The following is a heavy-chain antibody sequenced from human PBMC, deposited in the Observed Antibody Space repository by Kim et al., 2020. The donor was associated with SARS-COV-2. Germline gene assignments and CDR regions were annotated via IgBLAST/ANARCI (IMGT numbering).Heavy chain of an antibody. CDR1: GFTFSNFA. Sequence: GGSLRLSCAASGFTFSNFAMHWVRQAPGKGLEWVAVISYDGSDKFYSDSVKGRLTISRDNSKNTLYVQMNSLRAEDTAVYFCMREGPERAYDYWGQGTLVTVSS. CDR3: MREGPERAYDY. D-gene: IGHD6-25*01. V-gene: IGHV3-30*04. J-gene: IGHJ4*02. CDR2: ISYDGSDK.